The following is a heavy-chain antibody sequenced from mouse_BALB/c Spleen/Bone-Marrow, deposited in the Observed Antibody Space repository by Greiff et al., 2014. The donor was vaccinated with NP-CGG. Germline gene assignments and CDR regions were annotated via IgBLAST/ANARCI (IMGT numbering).Heavy chain of an antibody. CDR2: VNPYNGGT. V-gene: IGHV1-19*01. D-gene: IGHD4-1*01. Sequence: EVKLMQSGPELVKPGASVKMSCKASGYTFTDYYMDWVKQSHGESFEWIGRVNPYNGGTSYNQKFKGKATLTVDKSSSTAYMELNSLTSEDSAVYYWATGTDYWGQGTSVTVSS. J-gene: IGHJ4*01. CDR1: GYTFTDYY. CDR3: ATGTDY.